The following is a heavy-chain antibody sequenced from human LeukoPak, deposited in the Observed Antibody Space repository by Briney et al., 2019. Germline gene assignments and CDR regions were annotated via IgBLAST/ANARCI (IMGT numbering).Heavy chain of an antibody. Sequence: PGGSLRLSCAASGFTFSSYSMNWARQAPGKGLEWVSSISSSSSYIYYADSVKGRFTISRDNSKNTLYLQMYSLRAEDTAVYYCAKVEGASKASVYWGQGALVTVSS. CDR3: AKVEGASKASVY. CDR1: GFTFSSYS. V-gene: IGHV3-21*04. D-gene: IGHD1-1*01. J-gene: IGHJ4*02. CDR2: ISSSSSYI.